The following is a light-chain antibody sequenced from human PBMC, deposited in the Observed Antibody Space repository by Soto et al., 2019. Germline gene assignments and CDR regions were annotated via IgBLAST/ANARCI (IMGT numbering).Light chain of an antibody. Sequence: QSVLTQPPSVSGAPGQRVTISCTESSSNIGAGYDVHWYQQLPGTAPKLPTYGNSNRPSGVPDRFSGSKSGTSASLAITGLQAEDEADYYCQSYDSSLSAWVFGGGTKLTVL. CDR3: QSYDSSLSAWV. J-gene: IGLJ3*02. CDR2: GNS. V-gene: IGLV1-40*01. CDR1: SSNIGAGYD.